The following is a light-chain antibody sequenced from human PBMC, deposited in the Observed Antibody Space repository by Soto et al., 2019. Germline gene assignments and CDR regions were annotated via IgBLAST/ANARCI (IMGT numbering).Light chain of an antibody. CDR1: QGVSSN. CDR3: QQYYSIPYT. V-gene: IGKV3-15*01. Sequence: EIVMTQSPATLSVSPGERATLSCRASQGVSSNLAWYQQKPGQAPRLLIYGASTRATGIPARFSGSGSGTEFTLTISSLQSEDFAVYYCQQYYSIPYTFGQGTKLEIK. CDR2: GAS. J-gene: IGKJ2*01.